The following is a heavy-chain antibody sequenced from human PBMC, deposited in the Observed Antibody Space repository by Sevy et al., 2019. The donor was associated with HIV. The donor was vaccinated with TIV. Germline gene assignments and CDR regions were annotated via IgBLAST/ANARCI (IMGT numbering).Heavy chain of an antibody. D-gene: IGHD1-26*01. V-gene: IGHV4-59*01. CDR3: ARAKYGGNSPATRFDY. J-gene: IGHJ4*02. Sequence: SETLSLTCSVSGGSMSSYYWSWIRQPPGKGLEWIGYIYYSGSANYNPALKSRVTISVDTSKNQFSLKLSSVTAADTAVYYCARAKYGGNSPATRFDYWGQGTLVTVSS. CDR2: IYYSGSA. CDR1: GGSMSSYY.